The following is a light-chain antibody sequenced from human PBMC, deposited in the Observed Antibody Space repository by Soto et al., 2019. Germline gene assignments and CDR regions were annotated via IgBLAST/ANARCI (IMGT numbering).Light chain of an antibody. Sequence: DIQMTQSPSTLSASVGDRVIITCRASQTISSWLAWYQQKPGKAPKLLIYKAYSLESGVTSRFSGSGSGTEFTLTISSLQPDDFATYYCQHYNNYLLTVGEGTKVDIK. CDR3: QHYNNYLLT. CDR1: QTISSW. CDR2: KAY. V-gene: IGKV1-5*03. J-gene: IGKJ4*01.